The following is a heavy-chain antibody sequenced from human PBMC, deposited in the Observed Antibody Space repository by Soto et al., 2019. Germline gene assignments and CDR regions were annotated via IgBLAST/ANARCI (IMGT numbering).Heavy chain of an antibody. J-gene: IGHJ6*02. CDR1: GFSFGDYD. CDR3: TRGKNNCGRPLMDV. D-gene: IGHD1-20*01. Sequence: GGSLCLACTISGFSFGDYDMSWVRQAPGKGLEWVGVLRSKAYVRTTHYAASVKGRFTISGDDSISIAYLQMNSLKTEDTAVYYCTRGKNNCGRPLMDVWGQGTSVTVSS. CDR2: LRSKAYVRTT. V-gene: IGHV3-49*04.